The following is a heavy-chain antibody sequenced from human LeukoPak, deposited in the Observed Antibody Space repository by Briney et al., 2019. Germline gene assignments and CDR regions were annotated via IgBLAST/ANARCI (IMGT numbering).Heavy chain of an antibody. CDR1: GFTFSSYA. J-gene: IGHJ4*02. V-gene: IGHV3-23*01. CDR3: AKDEKNYYDSSGSFYGY. CDR2: ISGSGGST. D-gene: IGHD3-22*01. Sequence: GGSLSLSCAASGFTFSSYAMSWVRQAPGKGLEWVSAISGSGGSTYYADSVKGRFTISRDNSKNTLYLQMNSLRAEDTAVYYCAKDEKNYYDSSGSFYGYWGQGTLVTVSS.